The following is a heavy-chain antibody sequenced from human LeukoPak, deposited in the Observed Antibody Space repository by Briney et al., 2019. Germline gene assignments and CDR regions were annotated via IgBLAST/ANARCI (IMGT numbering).Heavy chain of an antibody. V-gene: IGHV4-59*05. CDR3: ARRYYDFWSGSPEWFDP. CDR1: GDSITNHY. D-gene: IGHD3-3*01. Sequence: SETLSLTCIVSGDSITNHYWSLIRRPPGKGLEWIGSIYYSGSTYYNPSLKSRVTISVDTSKNQFSLKLSSVTAADTAVYYCARRYYDFWSGSPEWFDPWGQGTLVTVSS. CDR2: IYYSGST. J-gene: IGHJ5*02.